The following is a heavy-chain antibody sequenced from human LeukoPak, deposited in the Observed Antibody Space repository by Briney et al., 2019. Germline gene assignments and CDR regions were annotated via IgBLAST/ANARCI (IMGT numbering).Heavy chain of an antibody. J-gene: IGHJ4*02. D-gene: IGHD3-22*01. CDR1: GYTFTGYY. Sequence: GASVKVSCKASGYTFTGYYMHWVRQAPGQGLEWMGWINGNSGGTKYAQKFQGRVTMTRDTSISTAYMELNRLRSDDTAVYYCARELRGTYYYESSGSDYWGQGTLVTVSS. V-gene: IGHV1-2*02. CDR2: INGNSGGT. CDR3: ARELRGTYYYESSGSDY.